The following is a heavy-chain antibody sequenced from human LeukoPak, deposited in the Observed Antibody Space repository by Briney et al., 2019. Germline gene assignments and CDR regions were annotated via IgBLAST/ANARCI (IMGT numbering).Heavy chain of an antibody. CDR3: ARENLGVTAMGGYFDY. J-gene: IGHJ4*02. Sequence: KPGGSLRLSCAASGFTFSSYAMSWVRQAPGKGLEWVSSISSSSSYIYYADSVKGRFTISRGNAKNSLYLQMNSLRAEDTAVYYCARENLGVTAMGGYFDYWGQGTPVTVSS. CDR1: GFTFSSYA. CDR2: ISSSSSYI. V-gene: IGHV3-21*01. D-gene: IGHD2-21*02.